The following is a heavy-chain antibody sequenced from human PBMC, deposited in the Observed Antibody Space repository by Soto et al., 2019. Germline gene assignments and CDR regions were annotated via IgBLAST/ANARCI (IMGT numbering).Heavy chain of an antibody. D-gene: IGHD3-10*01. CDR1: RFTFGDYA. Sequence: PGGSLRLSCTASRFTFGDYAMSWVRQAPGKGLEWVSYISGSGSTTFYADSVKGRFTISRDNAKNSIYLQMNSLRAEDTAVYYCAGEAPITTFDYWGQGTLVTVSS. J-gene: IGHJ4*02. CDR3: AGEAPITTFDY. V-gene: IGHV3-11*01. CDR2: ISGSGSTT.